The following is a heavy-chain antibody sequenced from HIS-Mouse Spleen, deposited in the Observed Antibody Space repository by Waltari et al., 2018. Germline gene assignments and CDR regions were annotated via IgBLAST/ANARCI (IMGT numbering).Heavy chain of an antibody. J-gene: IGHJ4*02. CDR1: GFSLSNARMG. V-gene: IGHV2-26*01. CDR3: ALRYCTNGVCYLDY. CDR2: IFSNDEK. Sequence: QVTLKESGPVLVKPTETLTLTCTVSGFSLSNARMGVSWIRQPPGKALEWLAHIFSNDEKSYSKSLKSRLTSSKDTSKSQVVLTMTNMDPVDTATYYCALRYCTNGVCYLDYWGQGTLVTVSS. D-gene: IGHD2-8*01.